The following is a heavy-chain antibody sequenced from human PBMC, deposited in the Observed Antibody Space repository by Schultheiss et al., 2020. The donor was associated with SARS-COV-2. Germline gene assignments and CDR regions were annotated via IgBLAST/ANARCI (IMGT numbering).Heavy chain of an antibody. V-gene: IGHV4-59*08. CDR3: ARLYSSSSSMDYYYYGMDV. D-gene: IGHD6-6*01. CDR2: IYYSGST. J-gene: IGHJ6*02. Sequence: SQTLSLTCTVSGGSISSGYYWSWIRQPPGKGLEWIGYIYYSGSTNYNPSLKSRVTISVDTSKNQFSLKLSSVTAADTAVYYCARLYSSSSSMDYYYYGMDVWGQGTTVTVSS. CDR1: GGSISSGYY.